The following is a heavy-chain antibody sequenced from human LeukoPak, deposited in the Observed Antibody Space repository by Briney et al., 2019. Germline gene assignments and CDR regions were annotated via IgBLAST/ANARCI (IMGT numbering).Heavy chain of an antibody. CDR3: ARDYGAPGDY. J-gene: IGHJ4*02. CDR2: ISPNSGGT. Sequence: ASVKVSCKTSGYTFTGYCMHWVRQAPGQGLEWMGWISPNSGGTNSAQNFQGRVSMTRDTSMNTAYMELSSLRSDDTAVYFCARDYGAPGDYWGQGTLVTVSP. CDR1: GYTFTGYC. V-gene: IGHV1-2*02. D-gene: IGHD4-17*01.